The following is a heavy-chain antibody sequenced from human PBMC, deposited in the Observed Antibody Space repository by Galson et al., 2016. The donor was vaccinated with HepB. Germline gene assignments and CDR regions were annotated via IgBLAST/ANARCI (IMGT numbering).Heavy chain of an antibody. J-gene: IGHJ6*04. Sequence: SLRLSCAASGFTFSNYGMTWVHQAPGKGLEVVSSISRGGDSTDYADSVKGRFTISRDNSKNTLSLQMNSLTADDTAIYYCVQGSTAPAVWGKGTTVTVSS. CDR3: VQGSTAPAV. CDR1: GFTFSNYG. CDR2: ISRGGDST. D-gene: IGHD1-26*01. V-gene: IGHV3-23*01.